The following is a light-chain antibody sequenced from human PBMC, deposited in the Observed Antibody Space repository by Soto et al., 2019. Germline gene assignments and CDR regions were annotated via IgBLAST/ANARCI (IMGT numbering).Light chain of an antibody. V-gene: IGKV3-20*01. CDR3: QQYGNSPAT. CDR2: GAA. CDR1: QSVTSSY. J-gene: IGKJ3*01. Sequence: EIVLTQSPGTLSLSPGERATLSCRASQSVTSSYLAWYQQKPGQAPRLLIYGAASRATDIPDRFSGSGSGTDFAITVTLLEPEDFAVYYCQQYGNSPATFGPGPKVDSK.